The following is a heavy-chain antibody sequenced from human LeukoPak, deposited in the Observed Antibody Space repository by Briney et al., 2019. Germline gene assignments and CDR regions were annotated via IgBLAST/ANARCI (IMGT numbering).Heavy chain of an antibody. V-gene: IGHV4-39*01. Sequence: SETLSLTCTVSGGSISSSSYYWCWIRQPPGKGLEWIGSIYYSGSTYYNPSLKSRVTISVDTSKNQFSLKLSSVTAADTAVYYCARSIVVVPAAISWFDPWGQGTLVTVAS. J-gene: IGHJ5*02. CDR2: IYYSGST. D-gene: IGHD2-2*01. CDR3: ARSIVVVPAAISWFDP. CDR1: GGSISSSSYY.